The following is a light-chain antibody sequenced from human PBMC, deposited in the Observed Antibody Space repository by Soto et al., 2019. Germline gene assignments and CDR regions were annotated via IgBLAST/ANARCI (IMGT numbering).Light chain of an antibody. V-gene: IGLV2-23*01. Sequence: QSALTQPASVSGSPGQSITISCTGTSSDVGSYNLVSWYQQHPGKSPKLIIYEGRKRPSGISNRFSDSKSGNTASLTISGLQAEDEADYHCCSYAGGSTLVFGGGTQLTVL. CDR2: EGR. J-gene: IGLJ2*01. CDR1: SSDVGSYNL. CDR3: CSYAGGSTLV.